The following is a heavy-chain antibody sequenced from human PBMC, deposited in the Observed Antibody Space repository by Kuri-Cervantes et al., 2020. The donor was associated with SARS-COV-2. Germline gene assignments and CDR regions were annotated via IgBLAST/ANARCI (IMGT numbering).Heavy chain of an antibody. J-gene: IGHJ4*02. Sequence: SVKVSCKASGGTFSSYAISWVRQAPGQGLEWMGRIIPIFGTANYAQKFQGRVTITADESTSTAYMELSSLRSEDTAVYYCATVGSSTRGGSYLRGQGTLVTVSS. V-gene: IGHV1-69*13. CDR3: ATVGSSTRGGSYL. CDR2: IIPIFGTA. D-gene: IGHD1-26*01. CDR1: GGTFSSYA.